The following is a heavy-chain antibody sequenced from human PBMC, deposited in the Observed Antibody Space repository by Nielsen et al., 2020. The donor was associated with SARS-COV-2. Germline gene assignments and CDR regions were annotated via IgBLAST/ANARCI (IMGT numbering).Heavy chain of an antibody. CDR3: ARVGGYSGYDFYYYYYGMDV. Sequence: GSLRLSCIVSGGSISSTSYYWGRIRQPPGKGLEWIGSIYYSGDTYYNSSLKSRVTISVDTSKNQFSLRLNSVTAADTAVYYCARVGGYSGYDFYYYYYGMDVWGQGTTVTVSS. J-gene: IGHJ6*02. CDR1: GGSISSTSYY. D-gene: IGHD5-12*01. V-gene: IGHV4-39*07. CDR2: IYYSGDT.